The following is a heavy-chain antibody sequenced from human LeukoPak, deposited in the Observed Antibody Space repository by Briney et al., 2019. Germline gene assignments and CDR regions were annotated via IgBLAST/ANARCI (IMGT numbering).Heavy chain of an antibody. J-gene: IGHJ4*02. CDR1: GFTFSSYD. CDR3: ARGSAAVAGDYFDY. D-gene: IGHD6-19*01. Sequence: GGSLRLSCAASGFTFSSYDMPWVRQATGKGLEWVSAIGTAGDTYYPGSVKGRFTISRENAKNSLYLQMNSLRAGDTAVYYCARGSAAVAGDYFDYWGQGTLVTVSS. V-gene: IGHV3-13*01. CDR2: IGTAGDT.